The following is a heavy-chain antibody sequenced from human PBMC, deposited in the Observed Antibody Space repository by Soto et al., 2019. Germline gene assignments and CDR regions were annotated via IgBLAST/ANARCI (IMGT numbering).Heavy chain of an antibody. D-gene: IGHD1-20*01. CDR2: IFYSGNTGNT. CDR3: ARVLTGTDYYYGVDV. CDR1: GGSASRSINY. V-gene: IGHV4-61*01. J-gene: IGHJ6*02. Sequence: PSETLSLTCTVSGGSASRSINYWNWIRQPPGKGLEWIGYIFYSGNTGNTNYNPSLKSRVTISVDTSKNQFSLKLNSVTAADTAVYYCARVLTGTDYYYGVDVWGQGTTVTVSS.